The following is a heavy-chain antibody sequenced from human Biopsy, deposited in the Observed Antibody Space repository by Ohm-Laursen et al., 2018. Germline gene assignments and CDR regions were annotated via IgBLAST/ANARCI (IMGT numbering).Heavy chain of an antibody. D-gene: IGHD3-22*01. Sequence: SLRLSCAASGFTFYDYAMHWVRQAPGKGLEWVSGINWNSNNINYADSVKGRFTISRDNAKNSLYLQMNSLRPEDTALYYCAKGLYDTSGYYISVFDYWGQGTLVTVSS. CDR2: INWNSNNI. CDR3: AKGLYDTSGYYISVFDY. J-gene: IGHJ4*02. CDR1: GFTFYDYA. V-gene: IGHV3-9*01.